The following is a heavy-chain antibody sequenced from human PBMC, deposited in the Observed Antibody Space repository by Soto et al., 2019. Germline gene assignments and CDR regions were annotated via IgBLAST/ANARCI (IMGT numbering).Heavy chain of an antibody. CDR3: ARSGYSYGPTDYYYGMDA. Sequence: SETLSLTCTVSGGSISSSSYYWGWIRQPPGKGLEWIGSIYYSGSTYYNPSLKSRVTISVDTSKNQFSLKLSSVTAADTAVYYCARSGYSYGPTDYYYGMDAWGQGTTVTVSS. J-gene: IGHJ6*02. CDR2: IYYSGST. D-gene: IGHD5-18*01. V-gene: IGHV4-39*01. CDR1: GGSISSSSYY.